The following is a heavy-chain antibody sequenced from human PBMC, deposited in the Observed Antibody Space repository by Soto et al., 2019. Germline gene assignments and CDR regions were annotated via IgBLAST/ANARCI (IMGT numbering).Heavy chain of an antibody. CDR3: AKDVVRGYNY. V-gene: IGHV3-66*01. Sequence: PGGSLRLSCATSVFTVSSNYMSWVPQATGKWLEWFSVIYIGGSTYXADSVKGRXXISRDNSKNTLXLQMNXLRSEDTAVYYCAKDVVRGYNYWGQGTLVTXSS. CDR1: VFTVSSNY. CDR2: IYIGGST. D-gene: IGHD3-10*01. J-gene: IGHJ4*02.